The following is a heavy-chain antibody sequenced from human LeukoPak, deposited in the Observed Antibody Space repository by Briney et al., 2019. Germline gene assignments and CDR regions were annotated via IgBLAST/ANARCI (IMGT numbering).Heavy chain of an antibody. D-gene: IGHD3-10*01. V-gene: IGHV4-61*02. Sequence: TSETLSLTCTVSGGSISSGTYYWSWIQQPAGKGLEWMGRIYTSGSTNYNPSLKSRVTMSVDTSKNQFSLKLSSVTAADTAVYYCARDRGSIDYWGQGTLVTVSS. CDR3: ARDRGSIDY. J-gene: IGHJ4*02. CDR1: GGSISSGTYY. CDR2: IYTSGST.